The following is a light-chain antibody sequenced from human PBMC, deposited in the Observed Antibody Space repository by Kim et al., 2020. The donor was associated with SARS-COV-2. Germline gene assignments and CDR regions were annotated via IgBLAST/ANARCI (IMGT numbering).Light chain of an antibody. V-gene: IGKV2-24*01. CDR3: MQGTQLPVT. CDR1: KSLVHSDGNTY. CDR2: KIS. Sequence: DIVMTQTPLSSPVTLGQPASISCRSSKSLVHSDGNTYLSWLQQRPGQPPRLLIYKISNRVSGVPDRLSGSGAGTDFTLKISRVEAEDVGVYYCMQGTQLPVTFGQGTKLEI. J-gene: IGKJ2*01.